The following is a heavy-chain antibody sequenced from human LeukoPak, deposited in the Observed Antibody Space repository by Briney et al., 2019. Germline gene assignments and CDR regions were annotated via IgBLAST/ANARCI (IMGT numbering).Heavy chain of an antibody. CDR2: INPNSGGT. D-gene: IGHD3-22*01. Sequence: ASVKVSCKASGYTFTGYYMHWVRQAPGQGVEWMGWINPNSGGTNYAQKFQGRVTMTRDTSISTAYMELSRLRSDDTAVYYCAREGQAWLLLYYFDYWGQGTLVTVSS. CDR1: GYTFTGYY. J-gene: IGHJ4*02. CDR3: AREGQAWLLLYYFDY. V-gene: IGHV1-2*02.